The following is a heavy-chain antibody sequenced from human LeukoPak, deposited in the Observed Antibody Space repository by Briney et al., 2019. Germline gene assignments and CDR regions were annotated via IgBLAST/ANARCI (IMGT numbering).Heavy chain of an antibody. D-gene: IGHD1-1*01. CDR1: GFTVSSNY. CDR3: ARDSEGTIDY. CDR2: IYSGGSI. J-gene: IGHJ4*02. Sequence: GGSLRLSCAASGFTVSSNYMSWVRQAPGKGLEWVSVIYSGGSIYYADSVKGRFTISRDNSKNTLYLQMNSLRAEDTAVYYCARDSEGTIDYWGQGTLVTVSS. V-gene: IGHV3-53*01.